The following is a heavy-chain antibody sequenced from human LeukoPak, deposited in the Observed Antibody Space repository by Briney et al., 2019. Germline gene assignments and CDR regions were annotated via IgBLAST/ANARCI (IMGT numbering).Heavy chain of an antibody. Sequence: ASVKVSCKASGYTFTSYAMNWVRQAPGQGLEWMGRINTNTGNPTYAQGFTGRFVFSLDTSVSTAYLQISSLKAEDTAVYYCARSFHDSSGYYYPKVNWGQGTLVTVSS. J-gene: IGHJ4*02. CDR1: GYTFTSYA. V-gene: IGHV7-4-1*02. CDR3: ARSFHDSSGYYYPKVN. D-gene: IGHD3-22*01. CDR2: INTNTGNP.